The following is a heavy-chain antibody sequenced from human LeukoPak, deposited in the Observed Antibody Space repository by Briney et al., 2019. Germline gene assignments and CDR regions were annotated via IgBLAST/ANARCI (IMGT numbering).Heavy chain of an antibody. V-gene: IGHV4-4*07. J-gene: IGHJ3*02. CDR3: ARDRHWDAFDI. CDR1: GGSFSGYY. D-gene: IGHD1-1*01. Sequence: SETLSLTCAVYGGSFSGYYWSWIRQPAGKGLEWIGRIYTSGSTNYNPSLKSRVTMSVDTSKNQFSLKLSSVTAADTAVYYCARDRHWDAFDIWGQGTMVTVSS. CDR2: IYTSGST.